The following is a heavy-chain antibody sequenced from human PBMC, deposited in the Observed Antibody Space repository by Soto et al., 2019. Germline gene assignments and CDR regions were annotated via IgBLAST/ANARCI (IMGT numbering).Heavy chain of an antibody. CDR1: GFTFTTYC. V-gene: IGHV3-64*07. CDR2: ISNDAVHT. D-gene: IGHD7-27*01. Sequence: EVQLVESGGGLVQPGGSLTLSCIASGFTFTTYCMHWVRQAPGKGLEYLSAISNDAVHTYYAESVKDRFTISRDNSKDPLYLHMGSLRPEDMAVYYCASGHLPWDYHSYGMDVWGQGTTVTVSS. J-gene: IGHJ6*02. CDR3: ASGHLPWDYHSYGMDV.